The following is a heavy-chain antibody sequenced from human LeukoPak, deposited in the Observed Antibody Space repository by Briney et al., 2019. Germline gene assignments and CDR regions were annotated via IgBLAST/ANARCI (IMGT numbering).Heavy chain of an antibody. Sequence: PGGSLRLSCEASGLTFSSYGMRWDRQAPGKGLQWVSAITGDGTTTTIADSVKDRFTISRNNSKDMLYLQMSSLRAEDTAVYYCAKMQAYFDYWGQGTLVPVSS. J-gene: IGHJ4*02. CDR2: ITGDGTTT. V-gene: IGHV3-23*01. CDR1: GLTFSSYG. CDR3: AKMQAYFDY.